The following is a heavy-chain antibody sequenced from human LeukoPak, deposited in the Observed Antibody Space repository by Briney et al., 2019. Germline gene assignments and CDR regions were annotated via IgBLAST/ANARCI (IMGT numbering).Heavy chain of an antibody. Sequence: PSETLSLTCTVSGGSISNYYWTWIRQPAGKGLEWIGRIYTGGSTDYNPSLKSRVAMSVDTSKNQISLKLNSVTAADTAVYYCARIGSSSCPDCNYWGQGTLVTVSS. V-gene: IGHV4-4*07. CDR3: ARIGSSSCPDCNY. CDR2: IYTGGST. CDR1: GGSISNYY. J-gene: IGHJ4*02. D-gene: IGHD6-13*01.